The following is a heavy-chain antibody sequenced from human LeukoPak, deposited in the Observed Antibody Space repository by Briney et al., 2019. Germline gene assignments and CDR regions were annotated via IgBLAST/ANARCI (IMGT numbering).Heavy chain of an antibody. CDR3: ERDDYYDSSGYYPFAY. Sequence: ASVKVSCKASGYTFTSYGISWVRQAPGQGLEWMGWISAYNGNTNYAQKLQGRVTMTTDTSTSTAYMELRSLRSADTAVYYCERDDYYDSSGYYPFAYWGQGTLVTVSS. J-gene: IGHJ4*02. D-gene: IGHD3-22*01. V-gene: IGHV1-18*01. CDR1: GYTFTSYG. CDR2: ISAYNGNT.